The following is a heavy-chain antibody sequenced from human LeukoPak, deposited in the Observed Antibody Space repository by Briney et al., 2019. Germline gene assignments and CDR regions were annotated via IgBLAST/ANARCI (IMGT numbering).Heavy chain of an antibody. V-gene: IGHV4-59*01. D-gene: IGHD6-19*01. J-gene: IGHJ2*01. CDR1: GGSISSYY. CDR2: IYYGGST. CDR3: ARTPVAATSWYFDL. Sequence: SETLSLTCTVSGGSISSYYWSWIRQPPGKGLDWNGYIYYGGSTNYNPSLKSRVTISVDTSKNQFSLKLSSVTAADTAVYYCARTPVAATSWYFDLWGRGTLVTVSS.